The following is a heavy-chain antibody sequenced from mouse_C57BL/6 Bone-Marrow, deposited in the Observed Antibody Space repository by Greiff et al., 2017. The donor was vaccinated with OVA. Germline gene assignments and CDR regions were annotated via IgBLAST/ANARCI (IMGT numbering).Heavy chain of an antibody. Sequence: VQLQQSGAELARPGASVKLSCKASGYTFTSYGISWVKQRTGQGVEWIGEIYPRSGNTYYNEKFKGKATLTADKSSSTAYMELRSLTSEDSAVYFCAYGSSWGFAYWGQGTLVTVSA. D-gene: IGHD1-1*01. J-gene: IGHJ3*01. CDR1: GYTFTSYG. V-gene: IGHV1-81*01. CDR3: AYGSSWGFAY. CDR2: IYPRSGNT.